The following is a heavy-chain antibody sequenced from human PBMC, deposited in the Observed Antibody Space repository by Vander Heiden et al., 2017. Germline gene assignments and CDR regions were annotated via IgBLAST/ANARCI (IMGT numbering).Heavy chain of an antibody. Sequence: VQLLESGGGLIERGASLRLSRAASGFHLSDYAMSWVRQSAGKGLEWVSRISGNDGSTYYADSVRGRFTISRDNSKNTLYLQMNSLRVDDTALYYCAKDDAVGGGFLDCWGQGALVTVSS. CDR1: GFHLSDYA. J-gene: IGHJ4*02. CDR3: AKDDAVGGGFLDC. V-gene: IGHV3-23*01. D-gene: IGHD6-19*01. CDR2: ISGNDGST.